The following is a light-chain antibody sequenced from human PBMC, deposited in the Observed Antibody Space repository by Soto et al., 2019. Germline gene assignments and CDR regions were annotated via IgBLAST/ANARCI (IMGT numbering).Light chain of an antibody. Sequence: QSVLTQPPSASGSPGQSVTISCTGTSSDAGSYNYVSWYQQHPGRPPKLMIYEVSKRPLGVPDRFSGSKSGNTASLTVSGLQAEDEADYYCSSYAGSNNFVFGPGTKVT. J-gene: IGLJ1*01. V-gene: IGLV2-8*01. CDR2: EVS. CDR3: SSYAGSNNFV. CDR1: SSDAGSYNY.